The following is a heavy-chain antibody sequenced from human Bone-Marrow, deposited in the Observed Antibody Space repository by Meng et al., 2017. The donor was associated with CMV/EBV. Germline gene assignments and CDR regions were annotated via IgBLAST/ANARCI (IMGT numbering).Heavy chain of an antibody. CDR3: ARGGEGYNWNDLHLH. CDR1: GGSFSGYY. J-gene: IGHJ4*02. D-gene: IGHD1-20*01. CDR2: INYSGKI. Sequence: SETLSLTCDVYGGSFSGYYWTWIRQPPGKGLEWIGEINYSGKINYNPSLKSRVTISIDTSKNQFSLKLTSVTAADTAVYYCARGGEGYNWNDLHLHWGQGNLVNVDS. V-gene: IGHV4-34*01.